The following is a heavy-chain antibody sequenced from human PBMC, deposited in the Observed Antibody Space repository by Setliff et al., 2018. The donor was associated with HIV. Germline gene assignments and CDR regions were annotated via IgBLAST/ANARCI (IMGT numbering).Heavy chain of an antibody. V-gene: IGHV1-2*06. CDR2: INPNSGGT. CDR3: VRDGSATGPVHFHVDV. CDR1: GYMFSGFH. D-gene: IGHD3-9*01. Sequence: ASVKVSCKASGYMFSGFHMHWVRQAAGQGLEWMGRINPNSGGTNYAQKFQGRVTMTRDTSISTAYLEIPRLTSDDAAVYYCVRDGSATGPVHFHVDVWGKGIAVTVSS. J-gene: IGHJ6*04.